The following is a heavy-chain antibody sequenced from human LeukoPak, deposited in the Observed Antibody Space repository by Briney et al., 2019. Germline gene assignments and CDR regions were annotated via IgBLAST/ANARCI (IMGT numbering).Heavy chain of an antibody. J-gene: IGHJ4*03. CDR3: ARGIGGAAPNYFDY. V-gene: IGHV3-21*01. Sequence: GGSLRLSCAVSGFTFSTYTMNWVRQAPGKGLEWVSSISSSSSYIYYADSVKGRFTISRDNAKNSLHLQMNSLRADDTAVYYCARGIGGAAPNYFDYWGQGTTVTVSS. CDR1: GFTFSTYT. CDR2: ISSSSSYI. D-gene: IGHD2-15*01.